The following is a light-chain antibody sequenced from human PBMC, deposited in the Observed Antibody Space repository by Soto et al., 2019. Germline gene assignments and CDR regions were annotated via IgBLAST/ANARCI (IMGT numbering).Light chain of an antibody. CDR1: QSVSSN. CDR3: QQYNDWPPFT. CDR2: GAS. J-gene: IGKJ3*01. V-gene: IGKV3-15*01. Sequence: EIVMTQSPATLSVSPGERATLSCRASQSVSSNLAWYQQKPGQAPRLLIYGASTRATGIPARFSGGGSGTEFTLTISSLQSEDFAVYYCQQYNDWPPFTFGPGTKVDIQ.